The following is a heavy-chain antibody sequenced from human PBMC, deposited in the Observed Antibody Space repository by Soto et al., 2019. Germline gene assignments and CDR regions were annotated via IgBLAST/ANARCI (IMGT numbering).Heavy chain of an antibody. J-gene: IGHJ3*01. D-gene: IGHD3-10*01. V-gene: IGHV4-59*01. CDR3: ARYFMVRGVMSAFDL. CDR1: GGSISSYY. CDR2: IYYSGST. Sequence: PSETLSLTCTVSGGSISSYYWSWIRQPPGKGLEWIGYIYYSGSTNYNPSLKSRVTISVDTSKNQFSLKLSSVTAADTAVYYCARYFMVRGVMSAFDLWGQGTRVTVS.